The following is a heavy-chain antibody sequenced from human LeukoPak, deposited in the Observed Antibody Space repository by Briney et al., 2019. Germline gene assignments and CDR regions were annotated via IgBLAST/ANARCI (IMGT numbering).Heavy chain of an antibody. D-gene: IGHD2-15*01. CDR2: INHSGST. CDR3: ARGAGYCSGGSCFFDY. V-gene: IGHV4-34*01. Sequence: SETLSLTCAVYGGSFSGYYWSWIRQPPGKGPEWIGEINHSGSTNYNPSLKSRVTISVDTSKNQFSLKLSSVTAADTAVYYCARGAGYCSGGSCFFDYWGQGTLVTVSS. J-gene: IGHJ4*02. CDR1: GGSFSGYY.